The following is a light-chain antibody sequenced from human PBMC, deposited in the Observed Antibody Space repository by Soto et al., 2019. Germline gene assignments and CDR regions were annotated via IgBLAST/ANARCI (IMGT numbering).Light chain of an antibody. Sequence: EIVMTQSPATLSVSPGERASLSCTASHYVYSNVAWYQQKPGQAPRLLIVGSFARATGIPARFSGSGSGSEFTLTISGLQSEDFAVYYCQQYNDRPPITFGQGTRLEIK. CDR3: QQYNDRPPIT. V-gene: IGKV3-15*01. CDR1: HYVYSN. J-gene: IGKJ5*01. CDR2: GSF.